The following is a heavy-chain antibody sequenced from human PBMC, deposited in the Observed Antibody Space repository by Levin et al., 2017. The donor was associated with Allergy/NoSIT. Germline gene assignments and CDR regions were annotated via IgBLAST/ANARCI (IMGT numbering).Heavy chain of an antibody. CDR3: ARGTVLTVAQYYFDY. CDR1: GGSISSGDYY. Sequence: SCTVSGGSISSGDYYWSWIRQPPGKGLEWIGYIYYSGSTYYNPSLKSRVTISVDTSKNQFSLKLSSVTAADTAVYYCARGTVLTVAQYYFDYWGQGTLVTVSS. CDR2: IYYSGST. D-gene: IGHD1-14*01. J-gene: IGHJ4*02. V-gene: IGHV4-30-4*01.